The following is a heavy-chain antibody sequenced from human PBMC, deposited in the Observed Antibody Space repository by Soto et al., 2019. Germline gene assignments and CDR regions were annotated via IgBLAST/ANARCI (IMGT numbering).Heavy chain of an antibody. CDR2: ISAYNGNT. CDR1: GYTFTSYG. Sequence: QVQLVQSGAEVKKPGASVKVSCKASGYTFTSYGISWVRKAPGQGLEWMGWISAYNGNTNYAQKLQGRVTMTTDTSTSTAYMELRSLRSDDTAVYHCARGLLAGTRYYYGMDVWGQGTTVTVSS. D-gene: IGHD6-13*01. J-gene: IGHJ6*02. V-gene: IGHV1-18*01. CDR3: ARGLLAGTRYYYGMDV.